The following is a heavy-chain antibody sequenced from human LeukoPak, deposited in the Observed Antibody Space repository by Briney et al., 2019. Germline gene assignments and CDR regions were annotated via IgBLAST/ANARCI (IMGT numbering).Heavy chain of an antibody. CDR1: GFTFSSYG. CDR2: ISGSGGST. J-gene: IGHJ4*02. V-gene: IGHV3-23*01. D-gene: IGHD5-18*01. CDR3: AKDRGKSWIQLWLLYYFDY. Sequence: GGSLRLSCAASGFTFSSYGMSWVRQAPGKGLEWVSAISGSGGSTYYADSVKGRFTISRDNSKNTLYLQMNSLRAEDTAVYYCAKDRGKSWIQLWLLYYFDYWGQGTLVTVSS.